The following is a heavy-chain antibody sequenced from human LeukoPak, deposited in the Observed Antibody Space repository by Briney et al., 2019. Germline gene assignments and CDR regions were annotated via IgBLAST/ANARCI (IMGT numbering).Heavy chain of an antibody. CDR1: GYSFTNYW. CDR3: ARRPPYSSSSYYFDY. V-gene: IGHV5-51*01. J-gene: IGHJ4*02. Sequence: GESLKISCKGSGYSFTNYWIAWVRQMPGKGLEWMGIIYPDDSETRYNPSFQGQVTISADWSISTAYLQRSSLKASDTAMYYCARRPPYSSSSYYFDYWGQGALVTVSS. CDR2: IYPDDSET. D-gene: IGHD6-6*01.